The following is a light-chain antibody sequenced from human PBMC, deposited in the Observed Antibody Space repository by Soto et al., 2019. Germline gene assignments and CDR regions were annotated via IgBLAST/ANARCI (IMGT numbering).Light chain of an antibody. CDR1: RSDIGGYNY. CDR3: SSYTSSSTPYV. CDR2: EVS. J-gene: IGLJ1*01. Sequence: QSALTQPASVSGSPGQSITISCTGTRSDIGGYNYVSWYQQHPGKAPKLIIYEVSNRPSEVSNRFSGSKSGNTASLTISGLQAEDEADYYCSSYTSSSTPYVFGTGTKLTVL. V-gene: IGLV2-14*01.